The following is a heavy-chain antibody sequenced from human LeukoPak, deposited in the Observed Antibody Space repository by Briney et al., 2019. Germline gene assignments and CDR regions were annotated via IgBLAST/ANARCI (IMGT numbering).Heavy chain of an antibody. Sequence: PGGSLRLSCAASGFTFNNYGMHWVRQAPGKWLEWVAFIRYNGNNQYYADSVKGRFTISRDNSKNTLYLQMNSLKGDDTAVYYCAKDSAFYYIDVWGKGTTVIISS. CDR2: IRYNGNNQ. V-gene: IGHV3-30*02. CDR3: AKDSAFYYIDV. J-gene: IGHJ6*03. CDR1: GFTFNNYG. D-gene: IGHD3-10*01.